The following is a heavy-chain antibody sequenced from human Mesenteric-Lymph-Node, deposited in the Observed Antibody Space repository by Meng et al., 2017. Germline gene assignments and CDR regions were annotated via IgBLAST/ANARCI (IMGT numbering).Heavy chain of an antibody. J-gene: IGHJ4*02. D-gene: IGHD5-24*01. CDR1: GYIFTEYF. V-gene: IGHV1-2*06. Sequence: QVQLLQFGAEVKKPGASVKVSCRTSGYIFTEYFIYWVRQAPGQGPEWMGRVNPYSGGTDYSQKFQGRITVTGDTSTGTSYMELLSLRSDDTAMYFCARDQETGSIWHWGQGTLVTVSS. CDR3: ARDQETGSIWH. CDR2: VNPYSGGT.